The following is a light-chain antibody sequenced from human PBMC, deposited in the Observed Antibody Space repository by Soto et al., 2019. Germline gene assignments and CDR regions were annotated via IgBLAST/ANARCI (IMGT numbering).Light chain of an antibody. J-gene: IGLJ1*01. V-gene: IGLV2-14*01. CDR2: DIN. CDR1: SSDVGNYIF. CDR3: VSYITSASYV. Sequence: QSALTQPASVSGSPGQSITISCTGTSSDVGNYIFVSWYRQHPGKAPKLMIYDINNRPSGVSNRFSGSKSGNTASLTISGLQAEDEADYYCVSYITSASYVFGTGTKLTVL.